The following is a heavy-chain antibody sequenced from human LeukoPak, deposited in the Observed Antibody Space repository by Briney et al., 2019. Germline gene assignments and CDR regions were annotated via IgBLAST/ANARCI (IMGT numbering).Heavy chain of an antibody. CDR2: ISWSSGSI. V-gene: IGHV3-9*01. CDR3: AKDVNFDWLFGWFNP. J-gene: IGHJ5*02. Sequence: GGSLRLSCAASGFTFDDYAMHWVRQAPGKGLEWVSGISWSSGSIGYADSVKGRFTISRDNAKNSLYLQMNSLRAEDTALYYCAKDVNFDWLFGWFNPWGQGTLVTVSS. D-gene: IGHD3-9*01. CDR1: GFTFDDYA.